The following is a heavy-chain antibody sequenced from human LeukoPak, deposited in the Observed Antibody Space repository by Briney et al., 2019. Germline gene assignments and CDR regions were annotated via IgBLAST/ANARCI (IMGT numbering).Heavy chain of an antibody. CDR3: AKNSSGSAFDV. V-gene: IGHV4-38-2*01. J-gene: IGHJ3*01. CDR2: IYYSGST. Sequence: SETLSLTCVVSGYSISSSDYWGWIRQPPGKGLEWIASIYYSGSTHYNPSLKSRVTISVDTSKRQFSLNVNSVTAADTAIYYCAKNSSGSAFDVWGQGTMVTVSS. CDR1: GYSISSSDY. D-gene: IGHD6-19*01.